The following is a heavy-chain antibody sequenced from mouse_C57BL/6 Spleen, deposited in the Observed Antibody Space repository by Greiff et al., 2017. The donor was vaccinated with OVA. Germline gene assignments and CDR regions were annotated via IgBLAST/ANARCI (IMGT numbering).Heavy chain of an antibody. J-gene: IGHJ1*03. V-gene: IGHV1-7*01. CDR2: INPSSGYT. Sequence: QVQLQQSAAELAKPGASVKLSCKASGYTFTSYWMHWVKQRPGQGLEWIGYINPSSGYTKYNQKFKDKATLTADKSSSTAYMQLSSLTYEDSAVYYCAYGSSEGYFDVWGTGTTVTVSS. D-gene: IGHD1-1*01. CDR3: AYGSSEGYFDV. CDR1: GYTFTSYW.